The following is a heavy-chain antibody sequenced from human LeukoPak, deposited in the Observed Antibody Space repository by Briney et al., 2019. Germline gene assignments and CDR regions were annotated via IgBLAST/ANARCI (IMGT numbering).Heavy chain of an antibody. D-gene: IGHD5-24*01. J-gene: IGHJ4*02. CDR2: IYHSGST. Sequence: PSGTLSLTCAVSGGSISTNYWWSWVRQPPGKRLEWIGEIYHSGSTNYNPSLKSRVTISVDKSKNQFSLKLNSVTAADTAVYYCARKRWLQPIDNRGRGSLVTVSS. CDR1: GGSISTNYW. V-gene: IGHV4-4*02. CDR3: ARKRWLQPIDN.